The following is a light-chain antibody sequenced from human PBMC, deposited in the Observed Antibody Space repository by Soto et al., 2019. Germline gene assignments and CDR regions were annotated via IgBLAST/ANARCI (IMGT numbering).Light chain of an antibody. Sequence: QSVLTQPPSVSAAPGQKVPISCSGSSSNIGNNYVSWYQQLPGTAPKLHIYDSNKRPSGIPDRFSGSKSGTSATLGITGLQTGDEADYYCGTWDSSLSAVVFGGGTKLTVL. CDR1: SSNIGNNY. CDR2: DSN. J-gene: IGLJ2*01. CDR3: GTWDSSLSAVV. V-gene: IGLV1-51*01.